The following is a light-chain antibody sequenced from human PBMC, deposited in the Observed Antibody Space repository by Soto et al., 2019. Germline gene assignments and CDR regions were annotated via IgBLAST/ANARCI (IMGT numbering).Light chain of an antibody. CDR2: DVA. CDR3: CSYAGGYTDL. CDR1: GKDVGAYNY. J-gene: IGLJ1*01. Sequence: QSPVTQPRSVSGSPGQTGTISCTGTGKDVGAYNYVSWYQPHPGRPPKLMIYDVARRPSGVPDRFSGSKSGNTASLTISGLQAEDEADYFCCSYAGGYTDLFGTGTKVNV. V-gene: IGLV2-11*01.